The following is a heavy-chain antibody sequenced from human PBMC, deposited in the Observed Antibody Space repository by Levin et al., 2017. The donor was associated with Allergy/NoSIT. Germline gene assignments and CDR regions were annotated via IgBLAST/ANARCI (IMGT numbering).Heavy chain of an antibody. CDR2: ISVYSGYT. V-gene: IGHV1-18*01. J-gene: IGHJ3*02. Sequence: ASVKVSCKATGYSFISYGITWVRQAPGQGLEWMGWISVYSGYTNYAQKLQGRVTMTTDTSTNTAYMELGRLRSDDTAVYYCARNPSRDVFDIWGQGTMVTVSS. CDR3: ARNPSRDVFDI. CDR1: GYSFISYG. D-gene: IGHD1-14*01.